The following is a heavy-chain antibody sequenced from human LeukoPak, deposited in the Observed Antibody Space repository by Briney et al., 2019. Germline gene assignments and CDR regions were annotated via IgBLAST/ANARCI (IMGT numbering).Heavy chain of an antibody. Sequence: SQTLSLTCAISGDSVSSNSAAWNWIRQSPSRGLEWLGRTYYRSKWYNDYAVSVKGRIIINPDTSKNQFSLQLNSVTPEDTAVYYCARDLITGVDYYYGMDVWGQGTTVTVSS. D-gene: IGHD7-27*01. CDR2: TYYRSKWYN. CDR3: ARDLITGVDYYYGMDV. CDR1: GDSVSSNSAA. J-gene: IGHJ6*02. V-gene: IGHV6-1*01.